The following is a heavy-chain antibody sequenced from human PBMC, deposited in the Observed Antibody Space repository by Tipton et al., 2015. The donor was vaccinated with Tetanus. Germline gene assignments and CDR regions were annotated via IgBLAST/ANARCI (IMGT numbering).Heavy chain of an antibody. CDR2: IYYRGST. CDR3: ARGYSDGGGWFDP. V-gene: IGHV4-39*01. CDR1: GGSISSSSYY. D-gene: IGHD5-18*01. J-gene: IGHJ5*02. Sequence: LALTCTVSGGSISSSSYYWGWIRQPPGKGLEWIGSIYYRGSTYYNPSLKSRVTISVDTSKNQFSLKLSSVTAADTAVYYCARGYSDGGGWFDPWGQGTLVTVSS.